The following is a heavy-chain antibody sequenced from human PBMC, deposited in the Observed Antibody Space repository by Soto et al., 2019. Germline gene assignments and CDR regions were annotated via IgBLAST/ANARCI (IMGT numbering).Heavy chain of an antibody. CDR2: INAYNGNT. CDR3: AMVDVYVTPSPQDV. V-gene: IGHV1-18*01. D-gene: IGHD3-16*01. Sequence: QVQLVQSGAEVKNPGASVKVSCKASGYSFTRYGIGWARQAPGQGVEWMGWINAYNGNTNYAQNLQGRLTLTTDTSTTTAYMELRSLRSNDTAIYYCAMVDVYVTPSPQDVWGQGPTVTISS. J-gene: IGHJ6*02. CDR1: GYSFTRYG.